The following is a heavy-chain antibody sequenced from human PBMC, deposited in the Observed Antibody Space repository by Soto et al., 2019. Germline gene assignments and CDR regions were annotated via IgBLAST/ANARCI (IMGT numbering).Heavy chain of an antibody. Sequence: QVQLVQSGAGVKKPGSSVKVSCKASGGTFSSYAISWVRQAPGQGLEWMGGIIPIFGTANYAQKFQGRVTITADESTSTAYMELSSLRSEDTAVYYCARGPNYYDSSGYHIEYFQHWGQGTLVTVSS. J-gene: IGHJ1*01. D-gene: IGHD3-22*01. CDR1: GGTFSSYA. V-gene: IGHV1-69*01. CDR2: IIPIFGTA. CDR3: ARGPNYYDSSGYHIEYFQH.